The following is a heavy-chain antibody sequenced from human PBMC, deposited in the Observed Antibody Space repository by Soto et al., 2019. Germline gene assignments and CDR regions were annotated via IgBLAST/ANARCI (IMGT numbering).Heavy chain of an antibody. Sequence: GASVKVSCTASGGTFISYGISWVRQAPGQRLEWMGWINAGNGNTKYSQKFQGRVTITRGTSASTAYMELSSLRSEDTAVYYCARGVAVPAHPWGQGTLVTVSS. CDR2: INAGNGNT. D-gene: IGHD2-2*01. V-gene: IGHV1-3*01. J-gene: IGHJ5*02. CDR1: GGTFISYG. CDR3: ARGVAVPAHP.